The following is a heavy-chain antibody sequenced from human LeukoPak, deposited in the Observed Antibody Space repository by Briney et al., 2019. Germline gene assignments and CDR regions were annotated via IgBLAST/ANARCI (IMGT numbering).Heavy chain of an antibody. CDR1: GGSISSGSYY. V-gene: IGHV4-61*02. D-gene: IGHD4-17*01. Sequence: SETLSLTCTVSGGSISSGSYYWSWIRQPAGKGLEWIGRIYTSGSTNYNPSLKSRVTISVDTSKNQFSLKLSSVTAADTAVYYCARHYLYGDYTPHYFDYWGQGTLVTVSS. CDR2: IYTSGST. J-gene: IGHJ4*02. CDR3: ARHYLYGDYTPHYFDY.